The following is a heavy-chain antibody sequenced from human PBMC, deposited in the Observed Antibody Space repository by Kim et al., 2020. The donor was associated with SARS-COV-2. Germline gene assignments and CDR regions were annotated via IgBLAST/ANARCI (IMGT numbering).Heavy chain of an antibody. CDR2: IYYSGST. Sequence: SETLSLTCTVSGGSISSGGYYWSWIRQHPGKGLEWIGYIYYSGSTYYNPSLKSRVTISVDTSKNQFSLKLSSVTAADTAVYYCARDLRHAFDIWGQGTMVTVSS. J-gene: IGHJ3*02. CDR3: ARDLRHAFDI. D-gene: IGHD3-10*01. CDR1: GGSISSGGYY. V-gene: IGHV4-31*03.